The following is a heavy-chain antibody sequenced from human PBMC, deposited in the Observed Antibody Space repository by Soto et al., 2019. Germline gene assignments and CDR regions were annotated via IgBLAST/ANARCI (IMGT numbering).Heavy chain of an antibody. CDR1: GASIYNYY. V-gene: IGHV4-59*01. Sequence: SETLSLTCTVSGASIYNYYWSWIRQPPGKGLEWIGYFYYSGTPNYNPSLKSRVTMSVDTSKNQFSLKLTSVTAADTAFYYCERVVGHQLLSSWFDPWGQGTLVTVSS. J-gene: IGHJ5*02. CDR2: FYYSGTP. CDR3: ERVVGHQLLSSWFDP. D-gene: IGHD1-1*01.